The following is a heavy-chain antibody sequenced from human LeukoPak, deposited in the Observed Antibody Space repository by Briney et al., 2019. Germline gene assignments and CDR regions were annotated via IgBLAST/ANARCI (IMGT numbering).Heavy chain of an antibody. V-gene: IGHV3-66*01. D-gene: IGHD5-18*01. CDR1: GFTVSSNY. CDR3: ARGLGYSYGLYYFDY. CDR2: IYSGGST. J-gene: IGHJ4*02. Sequence: GGSLRLSCAASGFTVSSNYMSWVRQAPGKGLEWVSVIYSGGSTYYADSVKGRFTISRDNSKNTLYLQTNSLRAEDTAVYYCARGLGYSYGLYYFDYWGQGTLVTVSS.